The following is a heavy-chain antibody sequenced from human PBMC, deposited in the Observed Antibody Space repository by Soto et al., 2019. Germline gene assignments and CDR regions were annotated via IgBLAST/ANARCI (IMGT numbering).Heavy chain of an antibody. D-gene: IGHD6-13*01. J-gene: IGHJ5*02. Sequence: SETMSQTCTASGGALSRSRFHVGWIRPPPGKGLEWIGSIYYSGSTYYSPSLKSRVTISVDTSKNQFSLKLSSVTAADTAVYYCARRERAAGTDWWFDPWGQGTLVTFSS. CDR3: ARRERAAGTDWWFDP. CDR2: IYYSGST. V-gene: IGHV4-39*01. CDR1: GGALSRSRFH.